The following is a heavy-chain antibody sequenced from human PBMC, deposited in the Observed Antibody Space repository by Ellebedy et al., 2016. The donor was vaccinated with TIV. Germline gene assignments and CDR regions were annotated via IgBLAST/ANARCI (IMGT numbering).Heavy chain of an antibody. V-gene: IGHV3-NL1*01. D-gene: IGHD2-2*01. CDR2: ISAGGDNT. Sequence: GGSLRLSCAASGFTFSHYSMMWVRQAPGKGLEWLSVISAGGDNTYHADSVKGRFTLSRDSSKNTVYLQMDSLTTEDTAVYYCARGPSTSAYLDSWGQGALVIVSS. CDR1: GFTFSHYS. J-gene: IGHJ4*02. CDR3: ARGPSTSAYLDS.